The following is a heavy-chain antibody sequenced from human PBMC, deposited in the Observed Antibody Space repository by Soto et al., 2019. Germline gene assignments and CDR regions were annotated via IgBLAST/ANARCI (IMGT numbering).Heavy chain of an antibody. D-gene: IGHD3-3*01. CDR1: GFTFSSYA. J-gene: IGHJ4*02. V-gene: IGHV3-23*01. CDR3: AKAPSPGRFLDGYDAYYFDY. CDR2: ISGSGGST. Sequence: GGSLRLSCAASGFTFSSYAMSWVRQAPGKGLEWVSAISGSGGSTYYADSVKGRFTISRDNSKNTLYLQMNSLRAEDTAVYYCAKAPSPGRFLDGYDAYYFDYWGQGTLVTVSS.